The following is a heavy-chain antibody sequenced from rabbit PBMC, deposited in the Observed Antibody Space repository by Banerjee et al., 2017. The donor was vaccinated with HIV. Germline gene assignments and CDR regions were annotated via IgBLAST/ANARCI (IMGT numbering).Heavy chain of an antibody. D-gene: IGHD3-1*01. J-gene: IGHJ3*01. V-gene: IGHV1S45*01. CDR3: ARGGDWGTRLDL. CDR2: IYGGSSGST. Sequence: QEQLEESGGDLVKPEGSLTLTCTASGFSFSNKYVMCWVRQAPGKGLEWIACIYGGSSGSTYYASWAKGRFTISKASSTTVDLKMTSLTAADTATYFCARGGDWGTRLDLWGQGTLVTVS. CDR1: GFSFSNKYV.